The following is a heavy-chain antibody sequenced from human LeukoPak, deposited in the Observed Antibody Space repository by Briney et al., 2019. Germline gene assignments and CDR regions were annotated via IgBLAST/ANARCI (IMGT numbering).Heavy chain of an antibody. D-gene: IGHD5-12*01. J-gene: IGHJ2*01. CDR3: ARDENGDSDFDL. V-gene: IGHV3-48*01. Sequence: GGSLRLSCAASGFIFSNYDMNWVRQAPGKGLEWVSFISSGGSTIVYADSVKGRFTVSRDDAKNSLYVQMNNLRVEDTAAYYCARDENGDSDFDLWGRGTLVTVSS. CDR1: GFIFSNYD. CDR2: ISSGGSTI.